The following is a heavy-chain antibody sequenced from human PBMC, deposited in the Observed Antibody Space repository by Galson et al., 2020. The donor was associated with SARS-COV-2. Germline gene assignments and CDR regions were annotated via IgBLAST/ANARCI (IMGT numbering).Heavy chain of an antibody. Sequence: GESLNISCAASGFTFSSYGMHWVRQAPGKGLEWVAVISYDGSNKYYADSVKGRFTISRDNSKNTLYLQMNSLRAEDTAVYYCAKEGIDCSSTSCYEGWVYYYYGMDVWGQGTTVTVSS. J-gene: IGHJ6*02. CDR1: GFTFSSYG. CDR2: ISYDGSNK. V-gene: IGHV3-30*18. D-gene: IGHD2-2*01. CDR3: AKEGIDCSSTSCYEGWVYYYYGMDV.